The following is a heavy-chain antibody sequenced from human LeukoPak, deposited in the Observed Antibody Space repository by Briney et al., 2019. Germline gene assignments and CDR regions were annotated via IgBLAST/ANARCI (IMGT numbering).Heavy chain of an antibody. Sequence: GGSLRLSCAASGFTFSNYAMSWVRQAPGKGLEWVSAISGSGDNSYSADSVKGRFTISRDNSKNTLYLQMNSLRAEDTAVYYCAKFRDIVVVPAATAFDIWGQGTMVTVSS. D-gene: IGHD2-2*01. CDR2: ISGSGDNS. J-gene: IGHJ3*02. V-gene: IGHV3-23*01. CDR3: AKFRDIVVVPAATAFDI. CDR1: GFTFSNYA.